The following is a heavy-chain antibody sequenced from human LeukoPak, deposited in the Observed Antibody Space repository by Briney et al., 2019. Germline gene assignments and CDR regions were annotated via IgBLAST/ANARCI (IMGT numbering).Heavy chain of an antibody. Sequence: GGSLRLSCAASGFTFSSYAMHWARQAPGKGLEWVAVISYDGSNKYYADSVKGRFTIPRDNSKNTLYLQMNSLRAEDAAVYYCARDKIVGATNFDYWGQGTLVTVSS. CDR1: GFTFSSYA. J-gene: IGHJ4*02. D-gene: IGHD1-26*01. CDR2: ISYDGSNK. V-gene: IGHV3-30-3*01. CDR3: ARDKIVGATNFDY.